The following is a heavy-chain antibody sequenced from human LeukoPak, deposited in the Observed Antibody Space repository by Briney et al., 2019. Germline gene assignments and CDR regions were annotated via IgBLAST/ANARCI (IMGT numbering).Heavy chain of an antibody. J-gene: IGHJ4*02. Sequence: SETLSLTCTVSGGSISSSNYYWGWIRQPPGKGLEWIGYIFNSGSTYYNPSLKSRVTILVDPSKNQFSLKLSSVTAADTAVYYCARDRHKLVDIVAGILDYWGQGTLVTVSS. CDR1: GGSISSSNYY. CDR2: IFNSGST. D-gene: IGHD5-12*01. CDR3: ARDRHKLVDIVAGILDY. V-gene: IGHV4-39*07.